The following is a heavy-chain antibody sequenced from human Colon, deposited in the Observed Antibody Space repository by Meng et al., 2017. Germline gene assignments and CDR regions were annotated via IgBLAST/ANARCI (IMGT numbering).Heavy chain of an antibody. CDR2: TYYRSKWYN. J-gene: IGHJ4*02. CDR3: ARDHGYSYGLPLDY. D-gene: IGHD5-18*01. Sequence: QVQLQQSGPGLVKPSQTLSLPCAISGDSVSSNTAAWNWIRQSPSRGLEWLGRTYYRSKWYNEYAVSVKSRMTFNADTSKNQVSLQVNSVTPEDTAVYYCARDHGYSYGLPLDYWGQGILVTAPQ. V-gene: IGHV6-1*01. CDR1: GDSVSSNTAA.